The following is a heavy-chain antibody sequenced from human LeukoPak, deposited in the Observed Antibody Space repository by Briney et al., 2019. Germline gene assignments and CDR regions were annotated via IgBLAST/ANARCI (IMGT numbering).Heavy chain of an antibody. D-gene: IGHD1-7*01. V-gene: IGHV3-66*01. CDR3: ARAFNWNYGH. CDR2: IYSGGNT. Sequence: GGSLRLSCAASGFTVGSNYMSWVRQTPGKGLEWVSVIYSGGNTYYADSVKGRFIISRDNSKITLDLQMNSRRVEDTAVYYCARAFNWNYGHWGQGTLVTVSS. J-gene: IGHJ4*02. CDR1: GFTVGSNY.